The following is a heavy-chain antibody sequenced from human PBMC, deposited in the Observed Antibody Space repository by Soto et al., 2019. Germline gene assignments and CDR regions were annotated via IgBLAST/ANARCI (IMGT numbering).Heavy chain of an antibody. CDR3: AKIRVSDYYYYGMDV. V-gene: IGHV3-30*18. CDR1: GFTFSSYG. D-gene: IGHD1-26*01. J-gene: IGHJ6*02. Sequence: LRLSCAASGFTFSSYGMHWVRQAPGKGLEWVAVISYDGSNKYYADSVKGRFTISRDNSKNTLYLQMNSLRAEDTAVYYCAKIRVSDYYYYGMDVWGQGTTVTVSS. CDR2: ISYDGSNK.